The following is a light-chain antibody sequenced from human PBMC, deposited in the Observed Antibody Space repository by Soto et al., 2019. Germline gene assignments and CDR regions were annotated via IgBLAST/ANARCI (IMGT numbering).Light chain of an antibody. CDR3: QQYNSYSRT. CDR2: KAS. Sequence: IQMTQAPSTLSASIGDRVIITCRASESISHWLAWYQQKPGKAPKLLIYKASSLESGVPSRFSGSGSGTEFTLTISSLQPDDFATYYCQQYNSYSRTFGQGTKVDIK. CDR1: ESISHW. V-gene: IGKV1-5*03. J-gene: IGKJ1*01.